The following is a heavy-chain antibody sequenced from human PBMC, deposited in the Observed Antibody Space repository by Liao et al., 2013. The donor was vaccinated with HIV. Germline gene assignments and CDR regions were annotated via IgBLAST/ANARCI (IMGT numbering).Heavy chain of an antibody. CDR2: IYYSGSA. V-gene: IGHV4-30-4*08. J-gene: IGHJ3*02. CDR1: GGSISSDDYY. CDR3: ARASPPQYSGSYITVVAFDI. D-gene: IGHD1-26*01. Sequence: QVQLQESGPGLVKPSQTLSLTCTVSGGSISSDDYYWTWIRQPPGKGLEYIGYIYYSGSAYYNPSLQSRVTISVDTSKNQFSLKLTSVTAADSAVYYCARASPPQYSGSYITVVAFDIWAKGHWSPSLQ.